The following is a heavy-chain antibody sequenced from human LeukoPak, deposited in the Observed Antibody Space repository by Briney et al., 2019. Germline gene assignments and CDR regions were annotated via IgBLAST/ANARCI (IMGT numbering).Heavy chain of an antibody. CDR1: GFTFSNYW. J-gene: IGHJ4*02. CDR2: IKFDGSEE. CDR3: ARETRGSYVPGLDY. D-gene: IGHD1-26*01. Sequence: GGSLRLSCAASGFTFSNYWISWVRQAPGKGLEWVANIKFDGSEEYYMDSVKGRFAISRDNAKNSLTLQMNSLRAEDTAMYFCARETRGSYVPGLDYWGQGTLVTVSS. V-gene: IGHV3-7*01.